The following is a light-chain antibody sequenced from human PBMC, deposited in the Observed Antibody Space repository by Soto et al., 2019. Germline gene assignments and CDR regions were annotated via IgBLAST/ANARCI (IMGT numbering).Light chain of an antibody. J-gene: IGLJ1*01. CDR1: SSDIGYYNY. CDR2: EVS. V-gene: IGLV2-14*01. Sequence: QSALTQPASVSGSPGQSITISCTGTSSDIGYYNYVSWYQQYPGKAPKLIIYEVSNRPSGVSNRCSGSKSANTASLTISGLQDEDEADYHCSSYKTGSTVVFGTGTKVTVL. CDR3: SSYKTGSTVV.